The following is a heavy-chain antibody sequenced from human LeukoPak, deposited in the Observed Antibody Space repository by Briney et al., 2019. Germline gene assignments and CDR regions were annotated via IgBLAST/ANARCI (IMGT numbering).Heavy chain of an antibody. V-gene: IGHV3-30*02. Sequence: GGSLRLSCAASGFTFSNYGIHWVRQAPGKGLEWVAFIRFDGSNKYYADSVKGRFTISRDTSRNTLYLQMDSLRPEDTAVYYCAKPFNLYFDSCGQGTLVTVSS. CDR3: AKPFNLYFDS. CDR2: IRFDGSNK. CDR1: GFTFSNYG. J-gene: IGHJ4*02.